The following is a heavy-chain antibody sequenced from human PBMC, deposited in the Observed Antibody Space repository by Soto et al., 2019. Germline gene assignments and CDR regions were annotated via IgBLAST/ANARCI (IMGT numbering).Heavy chain of an antibody. CDR3: AAVEPQDRLFSEYYFDY. D-gene: IGHD3-9*01. CDR2: IVVGSGNT. CDR1: GFTLTSSA. J-gene: IGHJ4*02. V-gene: IGHV1-58*02. Sequence: ASVKVSCKASGFTLTSSAMQWVRQARGQRLEWIGWIVVGSGNTNYAQKFQERVTITRDMSTSTAYMELSSLRSEDTAVYYCAAVEPQDRLFSEYYFDYWGQGTLVTVSS.